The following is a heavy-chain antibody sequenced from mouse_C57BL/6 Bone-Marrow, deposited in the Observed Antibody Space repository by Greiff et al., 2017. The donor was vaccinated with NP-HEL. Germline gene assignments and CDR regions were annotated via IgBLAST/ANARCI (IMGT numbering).Heavy chain of an antibody. Sequence: QVQLQQPGAELVRPGSSVKLSCKASGYTFTSYWMHWVKQRPIQGLEWIGNIDPSDSETHYNQKFKDKATLTVDKSSSTAYMQLSSLTSEDSAVYYCARDYYGSRDFDYWGQGTTLTVSS. CDR1: GYTFTSYW. J-gene: IGHJ2*01. CDR3: ARDYYGSRDFDY. D-gene: IGHD1-1*01. V-gene: IGHV1-52*01. CDR2: IDPSDSET.